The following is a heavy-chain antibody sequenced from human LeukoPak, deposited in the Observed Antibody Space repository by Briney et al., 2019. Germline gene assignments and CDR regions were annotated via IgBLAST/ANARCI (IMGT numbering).Heavy chain of an antibody. Sequence: PGGSLRLSCAASGFTFSNAWMSWVRQAPGKGLEWVAVIWYDGSNKYYADSVKGRFTISRDNSKSTLYLQMNSLRAEDTAVYYCARWGITAAHDAFDIWGQGTMVTVSS. CDR1: GFTFSNAW. CDR2: IWYDGSNK. CDR3: ARWGITAAHDAFDI. V-gene: IGHV3-33*08. J-gene: IGHJ3*02. D-gene: IGHD6-13*01.